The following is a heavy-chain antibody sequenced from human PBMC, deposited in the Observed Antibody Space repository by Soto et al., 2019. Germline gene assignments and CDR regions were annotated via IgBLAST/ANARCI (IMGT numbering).Heavy chain of an antibody. CDR3: ARWSYLDY. J-gene: IGHJ4*02. CDR1: VFSFGSYA. V-gene: IGHV3-23*01. CDR2: ISGSDGKT. D-gene: IGHD3-3*01. Sequence: WWSLRLSCSASVFSFGSYALSWVRQAPGKGLEWVSTISGSDGKTFYADSVKGRFSISRDTSQSTLYLQMNSLRADDTAMYYCARWSYLDYWGQGTRVT.